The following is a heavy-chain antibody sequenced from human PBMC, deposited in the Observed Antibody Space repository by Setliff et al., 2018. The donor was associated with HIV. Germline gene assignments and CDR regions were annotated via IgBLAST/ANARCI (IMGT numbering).Heavy chain of an antibody. CDR3: ARHVYSSGWGYVYHLDS. CDR1: GGSFSGYY. J-gene: IGHJ4*02. V-gene: IGHV4-34*01. CDR2: INHSGST. Sequence: SETLSLTCAVYGGSFSGYYWSWIRQPPGKGLEWIGEINHSGSTNYNPSLKSRGTISVDTSKNQFSLKLKSVTAADTALYFCARHVYSSGWGYVYHLDSCGQGTLVTVSS. D-gene: IGHD6-19*01.